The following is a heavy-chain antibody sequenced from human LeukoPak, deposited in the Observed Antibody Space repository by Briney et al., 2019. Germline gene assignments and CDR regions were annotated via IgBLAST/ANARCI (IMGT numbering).Heavy chain of an antibody. CDR1: GFTFSSYS. V-gene: IGHV3-21*01. D-gene: IGHD6-19*01. J-gene: IGHJ4*02. CDR3: ARAPGRWLVREPPDY. Sequence: PGGSLRLSCAASGFTFSSYSMNWVRQAPGKGLEWVSSISSSSSYIYYADSVKGRFTISRDNAKNSLYLQMNSLRAEVTAVYYCARAPGRWLVREPPDYWGQGTLVTVSS. CDR2: ISSSSSYI.